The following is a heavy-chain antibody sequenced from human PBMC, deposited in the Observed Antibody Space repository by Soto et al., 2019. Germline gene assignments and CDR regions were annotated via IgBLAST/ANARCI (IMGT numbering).Heavy chain of an antibody. CDR2: IYYSWST. J-gene: IGHJ4*02. Sequence: SETLSLTCTVSGGSISSGDYYWSWIRQPPSKGLEWIWYIYYSWSTYYIPSLKSRVTISVDTSKNQFFLKLSSVTAADTAVYYCARGGYSGYDYPAVTVYWGQGTLVTVSS. CDR3: ARGGYSGYDYPAVTVY. CDR1: GGSISSGDYY. D-gene: IGHD5-12*01. V-gene: IGHV4-30-4*08.